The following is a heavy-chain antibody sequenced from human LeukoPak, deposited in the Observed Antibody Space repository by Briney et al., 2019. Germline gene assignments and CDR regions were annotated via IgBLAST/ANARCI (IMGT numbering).Heavy chain of an antibody. CDR1: GDSISSSGYC. CDR3: ARHKSGIDWFDP. V-gene: IGHV4-39*01. J-gene: IGHJ5*02. D-gene: IGHD1-14*01. CDR2: ICYTGNT. Sequence: PSETLSLTCTLSGDSISSSGYCWGWIRQPPGKGLECVGVICYTGNTYCNPSLKSRVTISVDTSKNQFSLRLSSVTAADTAVYYCARHKSGIDWFDPWGQGTLVTVSS.